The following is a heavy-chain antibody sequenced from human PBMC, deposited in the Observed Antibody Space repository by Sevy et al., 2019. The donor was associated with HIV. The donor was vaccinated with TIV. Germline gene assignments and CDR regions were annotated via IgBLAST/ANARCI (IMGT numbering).Heavy chain of an antibody. CDR1: GFTFSDYY. D-gene: IGHD6-13*01. CDR2: ISSSGSTI. V-gene: IGHV3-11*01. Sequence: GSRRLACAASGFTFSDYYMSWIRQAPGKGLEWVSYISSSGSTIYYANSVKGRFTISRDNAKNSLYLQMNSLRAEDTAMYYCARGGRSWYGYYYYYGMDVWGQGTTVTVSS. CDR3: ARGGRSWYGYYYYYGMDV. J-gene: IGHJ6*02.